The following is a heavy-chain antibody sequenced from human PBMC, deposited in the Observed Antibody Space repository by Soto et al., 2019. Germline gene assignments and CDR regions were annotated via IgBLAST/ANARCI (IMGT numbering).Heavy chain of an antibody. D-gene: IGHD2-8*01. Sequence: EVQLVESGGGLIQPGGSLRLSCAASGFSVSTNYMSWVRQAPGKGLEWVSVIYRGGSTHYADSVKGRFTISRDNSKNTVYLQMNCLRYEDSAVYYCARVTPDCIDGLCCFANWGQGTLVTVSS. CDR2: IYRGGST. V-gene: IGHV3-53*01. CDR3: ARVTPDCIDGLCCFAN. CDR1: GFSVSTNY. J-gene: IGHJ4*02.